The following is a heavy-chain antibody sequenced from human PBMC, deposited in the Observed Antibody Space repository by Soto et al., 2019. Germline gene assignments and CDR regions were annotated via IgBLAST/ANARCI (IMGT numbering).Heavy chain of an antibody. Sequence: SETLSLTCTVSGGSISSSSYYWGWIRQPPGKGLEWIGSIYYSGSTYYNPSLKSRVTISVDTSKNQFSLKLSSVTAADTAVYYCARDRRYDFNYYYYGMDVWGQGTTVTVSS. CDR2: IYYSGST. CDR3: ARDRRYDFNYYYYGMDV. D-gene: IGHD3-3*01. V-gene: IGHV4-39*07. J-gene: IGHJ6*02. CDR1: GGSISSSSYY.